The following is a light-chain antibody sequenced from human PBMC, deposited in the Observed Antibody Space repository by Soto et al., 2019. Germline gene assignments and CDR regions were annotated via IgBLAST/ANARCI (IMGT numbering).Light chain of an antibody. V-gene: IGKV3-15*01. CDR2: NPS. J-gene: IGKJ5*01. CDR3: QQYKNWPIT. CDR1: QGISTK. Sequence: EIVMTQSPGTLSVSPGEKATLSCRASQGISTKVAWYQQKPGQAPRLLIYNPSIRATDIPARFSGSGSGTEFTLTISSLQSEDFAVYYCQQYKNWPITFGQGTRLEVK.